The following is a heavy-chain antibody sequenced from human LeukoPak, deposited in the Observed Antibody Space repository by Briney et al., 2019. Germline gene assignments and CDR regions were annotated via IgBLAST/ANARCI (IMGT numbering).Heavy chain of an antibody. CDR1: GLTFSASA. CDR3: TKTWIQLWFDY. Sequence: GGSLTLSWAPSGLTFSASAMHWVRQASGEGLEWVGRIRSKTNSYATEYAASVTGRFTISRHDSKNTAYLQMDSLSAEDQAVYYCTKTWIQLWFDYWGQGALVTVSS. J-gene: IGHJ4*02. V-gene: IGHV3-73*01. D-gene: IGHD5-18*01. CDR2: IRSKTNSYAT.